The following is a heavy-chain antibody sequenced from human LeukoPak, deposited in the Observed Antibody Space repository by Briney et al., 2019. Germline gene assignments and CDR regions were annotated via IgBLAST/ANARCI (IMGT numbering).Heavy chain of an antibody. CDR1: GGTFSSYA. V-gene: IGHV1-69*01. D-gene: IGHD3-3*02. CDR2: IIPIFGTA. CDR3: ARVAIFGVVGYYYGMDV. J-gene: IGHJ6*02. Sequence: SVKVSCKASGGTFSSYAISWVRQAPGRGLEWMGGIIPIFGTANYAQKFQGRVTITADESTSTAYMELSSLRSEDTAVYYCARVAIFGVVGYYYGMDVWGQGTTVTVSS.